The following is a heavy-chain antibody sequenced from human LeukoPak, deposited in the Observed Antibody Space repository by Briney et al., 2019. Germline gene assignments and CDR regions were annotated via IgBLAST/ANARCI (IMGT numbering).Heavy chain of an antibody. CDR1: GYSFINYG. CDR3: ARGGLMSRVGDL. V-gene: IGHV1-18*01. J-gene: IGHJ5*02. CDR2: ISAYNGNT. Sequence: ASVKVSCKASGYSFINYGISWVRQAPAQGLEWMGWISAYNGNTYYAQKLQGRVTMTTETSTTTAYMELRNLRSDDTAVYYCARGGLMSRVGDLWGQGTLVTVSS. D-gene: IGHD2-8*01.